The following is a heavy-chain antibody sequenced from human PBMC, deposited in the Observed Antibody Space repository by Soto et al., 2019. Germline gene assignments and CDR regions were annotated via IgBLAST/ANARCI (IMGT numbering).Heavy chain of an antibody. CDR2: IYWSGDE. D-gene: IGHD6-6*01. CDR1: GFSLSTIGVF. Sequence: PTRVNPPQTLALTCSFSGFSLSTIGVFVGWISQSPGKALEWLALIYWSGDEHYRPSLKSRLSIIKDTSKNHVVLILTAMDPVDTATYYCARGLATLPVFAFDIWAQGTMVTVSS. V-gene: IGHV2-5*01. CDR3: ARGLATLPVFAFDI. J-gene: IGHJ3*02.